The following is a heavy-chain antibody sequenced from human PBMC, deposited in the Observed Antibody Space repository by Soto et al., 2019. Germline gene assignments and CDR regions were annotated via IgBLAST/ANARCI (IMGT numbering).Heavy chain of an antibody. CDR3: TREGSAPYYYYVMYA. CDR2: INTHNGNT. D-gene: IGHD3-10*01. V-gene: IGHV1-18*01. Sequence: ASVKVSCKASGYTFTTYGISWVRQAPGQGLEWLGWINTHNGNTNYAQNLQGRVIMTADTSTNTAYMELRSLRSDDTAIYYCTREGSAPYYYYVMYAWGQGTTVTVSS. J-gene: IGHJ6*02. CDR1: GYTFTTYG.